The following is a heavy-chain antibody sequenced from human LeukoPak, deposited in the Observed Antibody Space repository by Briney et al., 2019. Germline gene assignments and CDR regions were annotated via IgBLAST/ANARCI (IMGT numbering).Heavy chain of an antibody. CDR1: GFTFSGHY. CDR2: IDSSGDSI. V-gene: IGHV3-11*04. J-gene: IGHJ4*02. Sequence: GGSLRLSCAASGFTFSGHYMSWVRQAPGKGLEWVSSIDSSGDSIYYADSVRGRFTISRDNAKKSVYLQMNSLRAEDTAVYYCARGGRGFGDWGQGTLVTVSS. D-gene: IGHD3-10*01. CDR3: ARGGRGFGD.